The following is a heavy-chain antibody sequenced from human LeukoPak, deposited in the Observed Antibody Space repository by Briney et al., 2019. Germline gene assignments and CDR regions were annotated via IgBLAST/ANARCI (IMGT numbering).Heavy chain of an antibody. J-gene: IGHJ5*02. CDR2: IYHSGST. CDR1: GYSISSGYY. V-gene: IGHV4-38-2*01. D-gene: IGHD1-1*01. CDR3: ARLLGRSLYNWNVALDP. Sequence: SETLSLTCAVSGYSISSGYYWGWIRQPPGKGLEWIGSIYHSGSTYYNPSLKSRVTISVDTSENQFSLKLSSVTAADTAVYYCARLLGRSLYNWNVALDPWGQGTLVTVSS.